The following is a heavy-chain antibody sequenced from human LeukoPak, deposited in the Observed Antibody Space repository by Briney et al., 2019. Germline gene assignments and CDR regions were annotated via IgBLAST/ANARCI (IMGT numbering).Heavy chain of an antibody. CDR1: GFTFSSYG. CDR3: ARDGSGDYGNDYYYYYMDV. CDR2: IWYDGSNK. J-gene: IGHJ6*03. Sequence: GGSLRLSCAASGFTFSSYGMHWVRQAPGKGLEGVAVIWYDGSNKYYADPVKGRFTISRDKSKNTLYLQMNSLRAEDTAVYDCARDGSGDYGNDYYYYYMDVWGKGTTVTVSS. D-gene: IGHD3-10*01. V-gene: IGHV3-33*01.